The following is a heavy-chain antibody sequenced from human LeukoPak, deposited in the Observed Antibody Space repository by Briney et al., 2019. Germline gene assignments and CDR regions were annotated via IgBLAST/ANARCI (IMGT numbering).Heavy chain of an antibody. CDR1: GFTFSSYG. V-gene: IGHV3-21*01. J-gene: IGHJ5*02. CDR3: ARLVTRGCFDP. Sequence: AGGALRLSCAASGFTFSSYGMSWVRQAPGKGLEWVSSISGSSSYIYYADSVKGRFTISRDNAKNSLYLQMNSLRAEDTAVYYCARLVTRGCFDPWGQGTLVTVSS. CDR2: ISGSSSYI.